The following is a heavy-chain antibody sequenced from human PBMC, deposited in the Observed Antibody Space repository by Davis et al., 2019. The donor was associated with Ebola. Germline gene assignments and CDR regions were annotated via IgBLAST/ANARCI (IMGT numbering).Heavy chain of an antibody. D-gene: IGHD3-3*01. CDR3: ARDQKGITIFGVVSRYYYYGMDV. J-gene: IGHJ6*02. Sequence: GESLKISCAASGFTFSSYDMSWVRQAPGKGLEWVSGISSSGGSTYYADSVKGRFTISRDNSKNTLYLQMNSLRAEDTAVYYCARDQKGITIFGVVSRYYYYGMDVWGQGTTVTVSS. CDR1: GFTFSSYD. CDR2: ISSSGGST. V-gene: IGHV3-23*01.